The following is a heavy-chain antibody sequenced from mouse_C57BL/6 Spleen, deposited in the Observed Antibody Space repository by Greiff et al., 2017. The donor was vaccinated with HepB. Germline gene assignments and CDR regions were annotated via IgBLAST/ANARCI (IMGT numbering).Heavy chain of an antibody. Sequence: QVQLQQPGAELVKPGASVKMSCKASGYTFTSYWITWVKQRPGQGLEWIGDIYPGSGSTNYNQKFKDKATLTVDKSSSTAYMQLSSLTSEDSAVYYCARDGYYEAWFAYWGQGTLVTVSA. D-gene: IGHD2-3*01. V-gene: IGHV1-55*01. CDR3: ARDGYYEAWFAY. CDR2: IYPGSGST. CDR1: GYTFTSYW. J-gene: IGHJ3*01.